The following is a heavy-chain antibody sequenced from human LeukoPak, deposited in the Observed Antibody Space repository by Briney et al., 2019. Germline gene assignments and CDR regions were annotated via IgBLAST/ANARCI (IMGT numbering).Heavy chain of an antibody. CDR1: GFTFSSYG. CDR3: AKDIDVAVAGNPNYFDY. Sequence: QAGGSLRLSCAASGFTFSSYGMHWVRQAPGKGLEWVAFIRYDGSNKYYADSVKGRFTISRDNSKNTLYLQMNSLRAEDTALYYCAKDIDVAVAGNPNYFDYWGQGTLVTVSS. J-gene: IGHJ4*02. CDR2: IRYDGSNK. V-gene: IGHV3-30*02. D-gene: IGHD6-19*01.